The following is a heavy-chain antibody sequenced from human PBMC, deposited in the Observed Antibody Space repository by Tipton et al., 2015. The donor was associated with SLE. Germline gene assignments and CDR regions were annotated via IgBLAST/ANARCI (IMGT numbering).Heavy chain of an antibody. CDR1: GYSFTSYW. CDR3: ARPGGLYYYESSGYSDY. Sequence: QSGAEVKKPGESLRISCKGSGYSFTSYWISWVRQMPGKGLEWMGRIDPSDSYTNYSPSFQGHVTISADKSISTAYLQWSSLKASDTAMYYCARPGGLYYYESSGYSDYWGQGTLVTVSS. CDR2: IDPSDSYT. V-gene: IGHV5-10-1*01. J-gene: IGHJ4*02. D-gene: IGHD3-22*01.